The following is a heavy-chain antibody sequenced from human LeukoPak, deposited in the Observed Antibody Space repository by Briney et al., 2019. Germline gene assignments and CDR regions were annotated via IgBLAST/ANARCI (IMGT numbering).Heavy chain of an antibody. CDR1: GFTFSSYA. D-gene: IGHD3-3*01. J-gene: IGHJ4*02. CDR3: AKDRQLRFLELPYYFDY. V-gene: IGHV3-23*01. Sequence: GGSLRLSCAASGFTFSSYAMSWVRQAPGKGLEWVSAISGSGGSTYYADSVKGRFTISRDNSKNTLYLQMNSLRAEDTAVYYCAKDRQLRFLELPYYFDYWGQGTLVTVSS. CDR2: ISGSGGST.